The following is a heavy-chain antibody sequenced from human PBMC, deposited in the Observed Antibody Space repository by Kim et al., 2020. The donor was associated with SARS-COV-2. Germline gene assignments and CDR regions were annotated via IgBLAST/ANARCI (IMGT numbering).Heavy chain of an antibody. V-gene: IGHV3-11*01. CDR3: ARSGNGYNAFGI. Sequence: GGSLRLSCAASGLSFSDSYMNWVRQAPGKGLEWLSVITTGGGSIFYADSVEGRFTISRDNAKNSLYLQMNNLRAEDTAVYYCARSGNGYNAFGIWGQGVLVTVSS. J-gene: IGHJ4*02. CDR1: GLSFSDSY. D-gene: IGHD5-12*01. CDR2: ITTGGGSI.